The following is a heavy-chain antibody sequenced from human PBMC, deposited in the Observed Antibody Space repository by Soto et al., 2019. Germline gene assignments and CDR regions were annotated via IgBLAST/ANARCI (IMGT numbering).Heavy chain of an antibody. CDR2: ISLGDSYK. Sequence: QVQLVESGGGLVKPGGSLRLACAASGFTFSDYYMSWVRQAPGKGLEWVSFISLGDSYKKTADSVKGRFTISRYNAQNALYLQMNSLRAEDTGLYYCVRESRTDEDGYDARGYYFDYWGQGTLVTVSS. V-gene: IGHV3-11*06. CDR3: VRESRTDEDGYDARGYYFDY. CDR1: GFTFSDYY. J-gene: IGHJ4*02. D-gene: IGHD5-12*01.